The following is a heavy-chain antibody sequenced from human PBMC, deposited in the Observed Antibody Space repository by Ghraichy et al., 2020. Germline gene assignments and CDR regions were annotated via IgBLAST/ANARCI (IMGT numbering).Heavy chain of an antibody. CDR3: AKDWSIAAAGTSYYYGMDV. J-gene: IGHJ6*02. CDR2: ISWNSGSI. D-gene: IGHD6-13*01. Sequence: GGSLRLSCAASGFTFDDYAMHWVRQAPGKGLEWVSGISWNSGSIGYADSVKGRFTISRDNAKNSLYLQMNSLRAEDTALYYCAKDWSIAAAGTSYYYGMDVWGQGTTVTVSS. V-gene: IGHV3-9*01. CDR1: GFTFDDYA.